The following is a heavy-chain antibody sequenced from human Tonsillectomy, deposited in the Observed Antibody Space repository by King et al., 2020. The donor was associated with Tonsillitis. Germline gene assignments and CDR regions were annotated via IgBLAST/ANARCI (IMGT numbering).Heavy chain of an antibody. D-gene: IGHD1-1*01. J-gene: IGHJ5*02. CDR1: GFTFSSYW. CDR2: IKQDGSEK. V-gene: IGHV3-7*03. CDR3: ARDSGNWKSWFDP. Sequence: VQLVESGGGLVQPGGSLRLSCAASGFTFSSYWMNWVRQAPGKGLEWVANIKQDGSEKYYVDSVKGRFTISRDNAKNSLYLQMNSLRAEDTAVYYCARDSGNWKSWFDPWGQGTLVTVSS.